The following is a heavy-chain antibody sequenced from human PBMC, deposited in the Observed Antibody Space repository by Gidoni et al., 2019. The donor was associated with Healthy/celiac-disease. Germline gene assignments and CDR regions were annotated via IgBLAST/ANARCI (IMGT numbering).Heavy chain of an antibody. CDR3: ARALSPWYYDSSGYYPPDY. J-gene: IGHJ4*02. V-gene: IGHV1-18*01. CDR2: ISAYNGNT. CDR1: GYTFTSYG. Sequence: QVQLVQSGAEVKKPGASVKVSCKASGYTFTSYGISWVRQAPGQGLEWIGWISAYNGNTNYAQKLQGRVTMTTDTSTSTAYMELRSLRSDDTAVYYCARALSPWYYDSSGYYPPDYWGQGTLVTVSS. D-gene: IGHD3-22*01.